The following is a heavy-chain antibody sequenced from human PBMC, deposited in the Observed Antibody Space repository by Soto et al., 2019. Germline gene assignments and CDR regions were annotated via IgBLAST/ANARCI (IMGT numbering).Heavy chain of an antibody. CDR3: ARLYDSSGFYFFDY. CDR2: IGSSGSFI. Sequence: GGSLRLSCAASGFTFSSFSMNWVRQTPGRGLEWVASIGSSGSFIYYADSLKGRFTISRDNAKNSLYLQMNSLRAEDKAVYYCARLYDSSGFYFFDYWGKGTPVTVSS. CDR1: GFTFSSFS. D-gene: IGHD3-22*01. V-gene: IGHV3-21*04. J-gene: IGHJ4*02.